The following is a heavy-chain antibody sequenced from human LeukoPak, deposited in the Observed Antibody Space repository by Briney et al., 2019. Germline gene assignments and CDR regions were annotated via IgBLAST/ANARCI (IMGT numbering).Heavy chain of an antibody. CDR3: AKVMSVYSSSWYGVAVDY. V-gene: IGHV3-30*02. J-gene: IGHJ4*02. CDR1: GFTFSSYG. CDR2: IRYDGSNK. Sequence: GGSLRLSCAASGFTFSSYGMHWVRQAPGKGLEWVAFIRYDGSNKYYADSVKGRFTISRDNSKNTLYLQMNGLRAEDTAVYYCAKVMSVYSSSWYGVAVDYWGQGTLVTVSS. D-gene: IGHD6-13*01.